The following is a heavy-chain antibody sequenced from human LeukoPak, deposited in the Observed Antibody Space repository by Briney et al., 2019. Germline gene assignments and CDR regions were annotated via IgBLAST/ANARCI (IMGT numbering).Heavy chain of an antibody. D-gene: IGHD2-15*01. Sequence: GGSLRLSCAASGFTVSSIYMSWVRQAPGKGLEWVSVIYSGGNIYYIDSVKGRFTISRDTSKNTLYLQMNSLRAEDTAVYYCASRHCSGGGCYFAGADPFDYWGQGTLVTVSS. CDR1: GFTVSSIY. V-gene: IGHV3-53*01. CDR3: ASRHCSGGGCYFAGADPFDY. CDR2: IYSGGNI. J-gene: IGHJ4*02.